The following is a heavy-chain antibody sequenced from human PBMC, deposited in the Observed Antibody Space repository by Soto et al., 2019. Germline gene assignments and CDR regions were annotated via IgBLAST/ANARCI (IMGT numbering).Heavy chain of an antibody. CDR3: ARAFSGSYYSTH. D-gene: IGHD1-26*01. Sequence: GGSLRLSCAASGFTFSSYTMNWVRQAPGKGLEWVSSISSSSSYIYYADSVKGRFTISRDNAKNSLYLQMNSLRAGDTAVYYCARAFSGSYYSTHWGQGTLVTVSS. V-gene: IGHV3-21*01. J-gene: IGHJ4*02. CDR1: GFTFSSYT. CDR2: ISSSSSYI.